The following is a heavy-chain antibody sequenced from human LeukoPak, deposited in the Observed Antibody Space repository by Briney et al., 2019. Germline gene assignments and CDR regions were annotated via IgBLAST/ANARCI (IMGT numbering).Heavy chain of an antibody. V-gene: IGHV3-30-3*01. D-gene: IGHD6-13*01. CDR3: ARDRGVSGSWYTGPYYYGMDV. CDR1: GFTFSSYA. Sequence: PGRSLRLSCAASGFTFSSYAMHWVRQAPGKGLEWVAVMSYDGSNKYYADSVKGRFTISRDNSKNTLYLQMNSLRAEDTAVYYCARDRGVSGSWYTGPYYYGMDVWGQGTTVTVSS. CDR2: MSYDGSNK. J-gene: IGHJ6*02.